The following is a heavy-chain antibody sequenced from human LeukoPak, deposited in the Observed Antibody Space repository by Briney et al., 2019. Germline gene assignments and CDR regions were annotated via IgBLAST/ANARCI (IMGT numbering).Heavy chain of an antibody. D-gene: IGHD3-10*01. CDR1: GFTFSSYE. J-gene: IGHJ6*03. Sequence: PGGSLRLSCAASGFTFSSYEMNWVRQAPGKGLEWVSRINRDGSSTTYADSVKGRFTVSRDNAKNTLYLQMHSLRAEDTAVYYCVRDVRGVGGDYCYMDVWGKGTTVTVSS. CDR2: INRDGSST. V-gene: IGHV3-74*01. CDR3: VRDVRGVGGDYCYMDV.